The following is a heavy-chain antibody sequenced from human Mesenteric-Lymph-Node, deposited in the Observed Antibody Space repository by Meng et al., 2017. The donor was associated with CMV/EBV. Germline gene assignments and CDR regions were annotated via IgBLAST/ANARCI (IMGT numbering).Heavy chain of an antibody. V-gene: IGHV3-11*01. D-gene: IGHD5-24*01. CDR2: ISSSGSTI. Sequence: GESLKISCAASGFTFSDYYMSWIRQAPGKGLEWVSYISSSGSTIYYADSVKGRSTISRDNAKNSLYLQMNSLRAEDTAVYYCARDSTNRWLQFDYWGQGTLVTVSS. CDR3: ARDSTNRWLQFDY. J-gene: IGHJ4*02. CDR1: GFTFSDYY.